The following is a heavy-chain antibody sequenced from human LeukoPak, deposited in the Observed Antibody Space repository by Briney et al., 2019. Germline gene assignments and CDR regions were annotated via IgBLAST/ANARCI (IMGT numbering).Heavy chain of an antibody. Sequence: GGSLGLSCAASGFTFDHYTIHWVRQAPGKGLEWVSLVSWDGGSTYYAESVKGRITISRDNSKNSVYLQMNSLRIDDTAFYYCAKDTSRQLVPNPFDYWGQGTLVTVSS. J-gene: IGHJ4*02. CDR3: AKDTSRQLVPNPFDY. CDR1: GFTFDHYT. CDR2: VSWDGGST. D-gene: IGHD6-6*01. V-gene: IGHV3-43*01.